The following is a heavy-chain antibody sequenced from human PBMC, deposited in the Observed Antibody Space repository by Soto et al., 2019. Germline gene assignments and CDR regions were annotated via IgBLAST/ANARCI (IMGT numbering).Heavy chain of an antibody. J-gene: IGHJ5*02. D-gene: IGHD1-26*01. CDR3: TTEGGVVGATIRNWFDP. V-gene: IGHV3-15*01. CDR2: IKSKTDGGTT. CDR1: GFTFSNAW. Sequence: PVGSLRLSCAASGFTFSNAWMSWVRQAPGKGLEWVGRIKSKTDGGTTDYAAPVKGRFTISRDDSKNTLYLQMNSLKTEDTAVYYCTTEGGVVGATIRNWFDPWGQGTLVTVSS.